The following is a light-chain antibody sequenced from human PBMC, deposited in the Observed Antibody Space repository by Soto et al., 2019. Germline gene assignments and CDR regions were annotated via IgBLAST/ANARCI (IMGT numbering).Light chain of an antibody. Sequence: QLVLTQPPSVSGAPGQRVTISCTGSSSNIGAGYDVHWYQQLPGTAPKLLIYGNNNRPSGVPDRFSGSKSGTSASLAITGLQAEDEADYYCQSYDSSLSGYVFGGGTKLTVL. J-gene: IGLJ1*01. V-gene: IGLV1-40*01. CDR3: QSYDSSLSGYV. CDR1: SSNIGAGYD. CDR2: GNN.